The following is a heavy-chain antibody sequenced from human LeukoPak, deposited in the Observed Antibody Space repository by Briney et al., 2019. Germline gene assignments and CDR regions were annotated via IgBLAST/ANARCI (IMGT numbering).Heavy chain of an antibody. J-gene: IGHJ4*02. Sequence: GGSLRLSCAASGFTFSSHDMHWVRQPTGKGLEWVSVIGTAGNTYYADSVKGRFTISRENAKNSLYLQMDNLRAEDTAVYYCAREAYYYDSSGYLPVPADYWGQGTLVTVSS. D-gene: IGHD3-22*01. CDR3: AREAYYYDSSGYLPVPADY. CDR1: GFTFSSHD. CDR2: IGTAGNT. V-gene: IGHV3-13*01.